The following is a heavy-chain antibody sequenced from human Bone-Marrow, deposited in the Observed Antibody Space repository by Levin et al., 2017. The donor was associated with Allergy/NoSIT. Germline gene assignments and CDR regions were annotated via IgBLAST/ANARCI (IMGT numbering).Heavy chain of an antibody. J-gene: IGHJ6*02. CDR3: ASCFGTEGYCSSTGYYGMDV. Sequence: ASVKVSCKASGYTFTSYAMHWVRQAPGQRLEWMGWINAGNGNTKYSQKFQGRVTITRDTSASTAYMELSSLRSEDTAVYYCASCFGTEGYCSSTGYYGMDVWGQGTTVTVSS. D-gene: IGHD2-2*01. V-gene: IGHV1-3*01. CDR2: INAGNGNT. CDR1: GYTFTSYA.